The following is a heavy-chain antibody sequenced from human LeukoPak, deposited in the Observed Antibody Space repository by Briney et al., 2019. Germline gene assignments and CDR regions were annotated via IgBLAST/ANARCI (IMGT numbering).Heavy chain of an antibody. CDR3: ANDNAEATAFGI. Sequence: PGGSLRLSDPAAESTVSDEYTGSVRQAPGKGLEWVSVIHSGGSTYYADSVKGRFTISRDNSKNTLYLQMNSLRAGETSVEYCANDNAEATAFGIWGQGTMVTVSS. CDR2: IHSGGST. J-gene: IGHJ3*02. V-gene: IGHV3-53*01. D-gene: IGHD3-22*01. CDR1: ESTVSDEY.